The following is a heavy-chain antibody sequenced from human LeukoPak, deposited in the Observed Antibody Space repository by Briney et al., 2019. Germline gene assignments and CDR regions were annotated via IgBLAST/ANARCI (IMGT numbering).Heavy chain of an antibody. CDR1: GGTFSSYA. CDR2: IIPIFGTA. Sequence: LVKVSCKASGGTFSSYAISWVRQAPGQGLEWMGGIIPIFGTANYAQKFQGRVTITTDESTSTAYMELSSLRSEDTAVYYCARDKLGSIAAAGPLNWFDPWGQGTLVTVSS. V-gene: IGHV1-69*05. D-gene: IGHD6-13*01. CDR3: ARDKLGSIAAAGPLNWFDP. J-gene: IGHJ5*02.